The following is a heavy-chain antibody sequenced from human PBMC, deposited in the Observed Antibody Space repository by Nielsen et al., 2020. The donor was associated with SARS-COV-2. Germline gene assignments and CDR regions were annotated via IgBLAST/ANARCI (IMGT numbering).Heavy chain of an antibody. CDR1: GYSFNMYT. D-gene: IGHD2-2*01. CDR3: ARKTCGSTSCPFGY. J-gene: IGHJ4*02. Sequence: ASVEVSCKASGYSFNMYTMNWVRQALGQGLEWMGWINTKTGDPTYAQGFSGRFVFSVDTSVTTAYLQISSLEAEDTAVYYCARKTCGSTSCPFGYWGQGTLVTVSS. V-gene: IGHV7-4-1*02. CDR2: INTKTGDP.